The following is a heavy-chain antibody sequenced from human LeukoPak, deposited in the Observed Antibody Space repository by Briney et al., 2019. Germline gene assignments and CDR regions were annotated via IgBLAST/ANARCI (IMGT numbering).Heavy chain of an antibody. J-gene: IGHJ4*02. CDR1: GFTFSSYG. V-gene: IGHV3-23*01. CDR3: AKVEAAAGDFDY. Sequence: PGGSLRLSCAASGFTFSSYGMSWVRQAPGKGLEWVSAISGSGGSTYYADSVKGRFTISRDNSKNTLYLQMNSLRAEDTAVYYCAKVEAAAGDFDYWGQGTLVTVSS. CDR2: ISGSGGST. D-gene: IGHD6-13*01.